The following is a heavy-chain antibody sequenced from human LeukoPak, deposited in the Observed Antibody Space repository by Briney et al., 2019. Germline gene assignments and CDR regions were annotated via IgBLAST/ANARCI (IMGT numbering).Heavy chain of an antibody. D-gene: IGHD2-15*01. CDR3: ATLYCSGGSCFSDAFDI. J-gene: IGHJ3*02. Sequence: GESLKISCKGSGYSFTSYWIGWVRQMPGKGLEWMGIIYPGDSDTRYSPSFQGQVTISADKSISTAYLQWSSLKASDTAMYYCATLYCSGGSCFSDAFDIWGQGTMVTVSS. CDR1: GYSFTSYW. CDR2: IYPGDSDT. V-gene: IGHV5-51*01.